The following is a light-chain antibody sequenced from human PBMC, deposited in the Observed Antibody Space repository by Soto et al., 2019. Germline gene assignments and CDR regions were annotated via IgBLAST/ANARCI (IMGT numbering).Light chain of an antibody. CDR3: QQYNDLST. Sequence: DIQLTQSPSTQSASVGDTVTITCRASQTIGTWLAWYQQKPAKAPKLLIYKASTLESGVPSRFSGSGSGTEYTLTISSLQADDFATYYCQQYNDLSTFGGGTKVDIK. J-gene: IGKJ4*01. CDR1: QTIGTW. CDR2: KAS. V-gene: IGKV1-5*03.